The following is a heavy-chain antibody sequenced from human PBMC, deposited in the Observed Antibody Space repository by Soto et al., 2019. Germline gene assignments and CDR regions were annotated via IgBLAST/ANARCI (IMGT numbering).Heavy chain of an antibody. Sequence: QITLKESGPTLVKPTQTLTLTCTFSGFSLTTDRVGVGWIRQPPGEALEWLAVIYWDDSKTYRPSLESRLTITKDTSKTQVALTMTTMDSLDTATYYCAYAYGGRSLYWGQGTLVTFSS. V-gene: IGHV2-5*02. D-gene: IGHD1-26*01. CDR2: IYWDDSK. CDR1: GFSLTTDRVG. CDR3: AYAYGGRSLY. J-gene: IGHJ4*02.